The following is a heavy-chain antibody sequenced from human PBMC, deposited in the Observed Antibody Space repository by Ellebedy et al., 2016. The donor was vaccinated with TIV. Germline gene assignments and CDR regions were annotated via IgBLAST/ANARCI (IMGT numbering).Heavy chain of an antibody. Sequence: GESLKISXAASGFTFSSYAMSWVRQAPGKGLEWVGRIKSKTDGGTTDYAAPVKGRFSISRDDSKNMLYLQTNSLRIEDTAMYFCATEDGGNGKYYYYGMDVWGQGTTVTVSS. CDR2: IKSKTDGGTT. CDR3: ATEDGGNGKYYYYGMDV. D-gene: IGHD4-23*01. CDR1: GFTFSSYA. V-gene: IGHV3-15*01. J-gene: IGHJ6*02.